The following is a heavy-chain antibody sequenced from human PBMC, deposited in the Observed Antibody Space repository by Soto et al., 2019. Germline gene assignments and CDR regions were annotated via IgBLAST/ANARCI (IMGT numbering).Heavy chain of an antibody. CDR2: ISWNSGSI. CDR3: ARGGSSIAARRSFGYFDY. V-gene: IGHV3-9*01. D-gene: IGHD6-6*01. Sequence: SLRLSCAASGFTFDDYAMHWVRQAPGKGLEWVSGISWNSGSIGYADSVKGRFTISRDNAKNSLYLQMNSLRAEDTALYYCARGGSSIAARRSFGYFDYWGQGTLVTAPQ. CDR1: GFTFDDYA. J-gene: IGHJ4*02.